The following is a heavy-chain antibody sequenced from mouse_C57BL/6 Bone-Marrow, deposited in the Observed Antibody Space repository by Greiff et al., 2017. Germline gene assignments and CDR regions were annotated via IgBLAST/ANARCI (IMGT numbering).Heavy chain of an antibody. Sequence: QVQLQPSGAELVRPGASVKLSCKASGYTFTDYYINWVKQRPGQGLEWIARIYPGSGNTYYNEKFKGKATLTAEKSSSTAYMQLSSLTSEDSAVYFCARTPDYYGSSLYYFDYWGQGTTLTVSS. CDR2: IYPGSGNT. CDR3: ARTPDYYGSSLYYFDY. J-gene: IGHJ2*01. D-gene: IGHD1-1*01. CDR1: GYTFTDYY. V-gene: IGHV1-76*01.